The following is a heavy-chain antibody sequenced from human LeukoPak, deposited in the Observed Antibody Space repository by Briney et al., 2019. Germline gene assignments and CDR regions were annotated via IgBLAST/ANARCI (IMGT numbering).Heavy chain of an antibody. V-gene: IGHV3-23*01. J-gene: IGHJ4*02. CDR3: AKAPPGYYYDSSGYYPN. CDR2: ISGSGDST. CDR1: GFTFSNYA. D-gene: IGHD3-22*01. Sequence: GGSLRLSCAASGFTFSNYAMRWVRQAPGKGLEWVSGISGSGDSTYYADSVKGRFTISRDNSKNTLYLQMNSLRAEDTAVYYCAKAPPGYYYDSSGYYPNWSQGTLVTVSS.